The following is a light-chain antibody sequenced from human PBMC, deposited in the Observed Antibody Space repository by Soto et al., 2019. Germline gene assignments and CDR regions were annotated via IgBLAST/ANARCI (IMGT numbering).Light chain of an antibody. CDR3: SSYTTSSPRYV. J-gene: IGLJ1*01. CDR2: DVS. CDR1: SSDVGAYNY. V-gene: IGLV2-14*03. Sequence: QSALTQPASVSGSPGQSITISCTGTSSDVGAYNYVSWYKHHPGEAPKLMIFDVSNRPSGVSNRFSGSKSGNTASLTISWFQGDDESYYYCSSYTTSSPRYVFGTGTKLTVL.